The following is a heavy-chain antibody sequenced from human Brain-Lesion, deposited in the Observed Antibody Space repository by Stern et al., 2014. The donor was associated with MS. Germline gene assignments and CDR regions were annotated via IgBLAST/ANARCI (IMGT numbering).Heavy chain of an antibody. Sequence: EVQLVQSGGGLVQPGGSLTISCTAAGFTFGNYWMTWVRQALGKGLEWVANITEDGTEKNYVDSVKGRFTISRDNARNSLYLQMNSLRVEDTALYYCARVYNTIYGIVTQRGSGMDVWGQGTTVIVSS. V-gene: IGHV3-7*01. CDR2: ITEDGTEK. J-gene: IGHJ6*02. CDR1: GFTFGNYW. D-gene: IGHD3-3*01. CDR3: ARVYNTIYGIVTQRGSGMDV.